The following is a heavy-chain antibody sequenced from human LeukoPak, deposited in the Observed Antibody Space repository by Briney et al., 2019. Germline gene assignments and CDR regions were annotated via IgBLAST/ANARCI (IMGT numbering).Heavy chain of an antibody. V-gene: IGHV1-18*01. D-gene: IGHD2-21*02. CDR2: ISAYNGNT. CDR1: GYTFTSYG. CDR3: TRDLRRMVTATNWFDP. Sequence: ASVKVSCKASGYTFTSYGISWVRQAPGQGLEWMGWISAYNGNTNYAQKLQGRVTMTTDTSTSTAYMELRSLRSDDTAVYYCTRDLRRMVTATNWFDPWGQGTLVTVSS. J-gene: IGHJ5*02.